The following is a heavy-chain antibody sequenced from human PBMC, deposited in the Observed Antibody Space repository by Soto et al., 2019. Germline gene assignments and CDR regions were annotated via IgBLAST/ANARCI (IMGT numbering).Heavy chain of an antibody. V-gene: IGHV3-21*01. CDR3: ARGYTGYCSGGTCYWFDP. D-gene: IGHD2-15*01. CDR2: ISSSASHI. Sequence: EVQLVESGGGLVKPGGSLRLSCAASGFSFSSYSMNWVRQAPGKGLEWVSSISSSASHINYADSVKGRFTISRDNAKKSLYLQMNSLRAEDTAVHYCARGYTGYCSGGTCYWFDPWGQGTLVTVSS. CDR1: GFSFSSYS. J-gene: IGHJ5*02.